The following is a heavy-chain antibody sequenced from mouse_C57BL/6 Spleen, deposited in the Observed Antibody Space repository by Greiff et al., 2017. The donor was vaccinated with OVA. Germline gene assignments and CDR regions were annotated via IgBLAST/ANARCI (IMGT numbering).Heavy chain of an antibody. D-gene: IGHD2-4*01. CDR3: ARGDDYDDGAWFAY. J-gene: IGHJ3*01. CDR2: ISYDGSN. CDR1: GYSITSGYY. Sequence: ESGPGLVKPSQSLSLTCSVTGYSITSGYYWNWIRQFPGNKLEWMGYISYDGSNNYNPSLKNRISITRDTSKNQFFLKLNSVTTEDTATYYCARGDDYDDGAWFAYWGQGTLVTVSA. V-gene: IGHV3-6*01.